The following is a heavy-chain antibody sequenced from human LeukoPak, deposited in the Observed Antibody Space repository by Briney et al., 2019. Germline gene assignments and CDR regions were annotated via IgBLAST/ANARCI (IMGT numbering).Heavy chain of an antibody. D-gene: IGHD1-26*01. V-gene: IGHV1-8*02. Sequence: ASVKVSCKASGYTFTSYDINWVRQATGQGLEWMGWMNPNSGNTGYAQKFQGRVTMTRDTSISTAYMELSRLRSDDTAVYYCARGGGSYYEVFFDYWGQGTLVTVSS. CDR2: MNPNSGNT. J-gene: IGHJ4*02. CDR3: ARGGGSYYEVFFDY. CDR1: GYTFTSYD.